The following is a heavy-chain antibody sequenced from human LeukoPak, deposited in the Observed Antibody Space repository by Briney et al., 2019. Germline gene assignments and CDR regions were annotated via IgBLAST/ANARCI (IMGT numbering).Heavy chain of an antibody. CDR1: GFTFRNYY. V-gene: IGHV3-74*01. CDR2: INSDGSAT. Sequence: GGSLRLSCVASGFTFRNYYMHWVRQVPGKGLLWVSRINSDGSATIYADSVRGRFTISRDNAKNTLYLQMSGLRVEDTAVYHCASDSPYYGMDVWGQGTTVTVSS. CDR3: ASDSPYYGMDV. J-gene: IGHJ6*02.